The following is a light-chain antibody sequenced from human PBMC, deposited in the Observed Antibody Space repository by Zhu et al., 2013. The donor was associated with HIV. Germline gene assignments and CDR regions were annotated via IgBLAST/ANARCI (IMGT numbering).Light chain of an antibody. CDR1: QRIDTY. J-gene: IGKJ2*01. V-gene: IGKV1-39*01. CDR2: SSS. CDR3: QQSYSTPPYT. Sequence: IQMTQSPSSLSASVGDRVIITCRASQRIDTYLNWYQQKPGRAPSLLIFSSSTLKSGVPSRFRGSGSGADFALTINDLQPEDFATYYCQQSYSTPPYTFGQGTRVQIK.